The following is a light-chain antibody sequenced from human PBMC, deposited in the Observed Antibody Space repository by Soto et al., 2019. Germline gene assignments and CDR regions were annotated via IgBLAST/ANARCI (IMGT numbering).Light chain of an antibody. Sequence: QSVLTQPPSASGTPGQSVTISCSGSSSNIGSNTVNWYQRLPGTAPKLLIFIGSHRPSGVPDRISGSKSGTSASLAISGLQSEYEADYYCTAWDDSLNGVVFGGGTKLTVL. CDR3: TAWDDSLNGVV. V-gene: IGLV1-44*01. CDR1: SSNIGSNT. CDR2: IGS. J-gene: IGLJ3*02.